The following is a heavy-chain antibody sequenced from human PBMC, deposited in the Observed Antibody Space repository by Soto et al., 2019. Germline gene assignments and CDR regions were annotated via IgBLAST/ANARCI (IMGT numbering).Heavy chain of an antibody. CDR1: GFTFSSYS. V-gene: IGHV3-21*01. Sequence: GGSLSLSCAASGFTFSSYSMNWVRQAPGKGLEWVSSISSSSSYIYYADSVKGRFTISRDNAKNSLYLQMNSLRAEDTAVYYCARGGFTTATYYYYMDVWGKGTTVTVSS. CDR3: ARGGFTTATYYYYMDV. CDR2: ISSSSSYI. J-gene: IGHJ6*03. D-gene: IGHD3-22*01.